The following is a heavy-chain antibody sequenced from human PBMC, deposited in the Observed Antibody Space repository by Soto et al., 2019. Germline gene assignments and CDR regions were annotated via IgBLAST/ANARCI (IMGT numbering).Heavy chain of an antibody. CDR3: ARDCSGGSGFGDY. J-gene: IGHJ4*02. CDR1: GFTFSSYA. CDR2: ISYDGSNK. D-gene: IGHD2-15*01. V-gene: IGHV3-30-3*01. Sequence: QVQLVESGGGVVQPGRSLRLSCAASGFTFSSYAMHWVRQAPGKGLEWVAVISYDGSNKYYADSAKGRFTISRDNSKNTLYLQMNSLRAEDTAVYYCARDCSGGSGFGDYWGQGTLVTVSS.